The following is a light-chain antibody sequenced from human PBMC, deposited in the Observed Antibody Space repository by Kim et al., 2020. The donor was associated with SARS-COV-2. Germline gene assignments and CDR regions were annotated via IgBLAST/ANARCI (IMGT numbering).Light chain of an antibody. J-gene: IGLJ3*02. CDR1: SLRDYY. Sequence: AWGQTDRITGQEDSLRDYYASWYQQKPGQAPVLVIYGKNNRPSGIPDRLSGSSSGNTASLTITGAQAEDEADYYCNSRDSSGNHWVFGGGTQLTVL. V-gene: IGLV3-19*01. CDR3: NSRDSSGNHWV. CDR2: GKN.